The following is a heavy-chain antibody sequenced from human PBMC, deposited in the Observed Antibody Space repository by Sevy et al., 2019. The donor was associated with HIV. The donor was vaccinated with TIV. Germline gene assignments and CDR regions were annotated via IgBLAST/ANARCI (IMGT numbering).Heavy chain of an antibody. CDR1: GFTFSSYA. Sequence: GGSLRLSCAASGFTFSSYAMHWVRQAPGKGLEWVAVISYDGSNKYYADSVKGRFTISRDNSKNTLCLQMNSLRAEDTAVYYCAREHPSSICSGGSCYPDGYFDYWGQGTLVTVSS. J-gene: IGHJ4*02. V-gene: IGHV3-30-3*01. D-gene: IGHD2-15*01. CDR2: ISYDGSNK. CDR3: AREHPSSICSGGSCYPDGYFDY.